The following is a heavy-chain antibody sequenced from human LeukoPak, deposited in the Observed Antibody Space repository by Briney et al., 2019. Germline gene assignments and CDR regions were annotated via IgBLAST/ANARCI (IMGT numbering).Heavy chain of an antibody. CDR2: INHSGST. Sequence: SETLSLTCAVYGGSFSGYYWSWIRQAPGKGPEWVGEINHSGSTNYNPSLKSRVTISVHTPKNQFYVKLTSVTAADTAVYYCARRHDYYYGAGSHNNWFDPWGQGTLVTVSS. CDR1: GGSFSGYY. J-gene: IGHJ5*02. D-gene: IGHD3-10*01. V-gene: IGHV4-34*01. CDR3: ARRHDYYYGAGSHNNWFDP.